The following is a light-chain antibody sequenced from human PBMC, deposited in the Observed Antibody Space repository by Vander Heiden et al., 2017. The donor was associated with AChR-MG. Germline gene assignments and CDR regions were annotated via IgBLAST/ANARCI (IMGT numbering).Light chain of an antibody. CDR1: NIESKS. V-gene: IGLV3-21*02. CDR3: QVWDSSSDHWV. J-gene: IGLJ3*02. Sequence: SYVLAQPPSVSVAPEQTASVTCGGNNIESKSVHWYQQKPGQAPVLVVYNDNDRPSGIPERFSGSNSGNTATLTISRVEAGDEAVYYCQVWDSSSDHWVFGGGTRLTVL. CDR2: NDN.